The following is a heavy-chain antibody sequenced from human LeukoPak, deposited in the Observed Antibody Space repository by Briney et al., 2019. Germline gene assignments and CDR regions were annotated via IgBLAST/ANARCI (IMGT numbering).Heavy chain of an antibody. J-gene: IGHJ4*02. CDR3: TRDNGYQLIWW. Sequence: RASVKVSCKTSGYTFTTYAIHWVRQAPGQGLEWMGWINCGNGRTKYSQKLHDRVTITRDTSASTAYMELSSLRSEDTAVYYCTRDNGYQLIWWWGQGTLVTVSS. D-gene: IGHD2-2*01. CDR1: GYTFTTYA. V-gene: IGHV1-3*01. CDR2: INCGNGRT.